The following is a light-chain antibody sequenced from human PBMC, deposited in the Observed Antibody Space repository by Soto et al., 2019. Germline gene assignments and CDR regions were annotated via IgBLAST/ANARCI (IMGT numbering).Light chain of an antibody. CDR2: STN. CDR1: SSNIKFNP. Sequence: VLTQPRSASGTPGQRVSISCSGSSSNIKFNPVKWYQQLPGTAPKLLIYSTNQRPSGVPDRFSGSRSGTSASLAISGLQSDDEADYFCAAWDDSLGRVLFGGGTKGTVL. V-gene: IGLV1-44*01. J-gene: IGLJ2*01. CDR3: AAWDDSLGRVL.